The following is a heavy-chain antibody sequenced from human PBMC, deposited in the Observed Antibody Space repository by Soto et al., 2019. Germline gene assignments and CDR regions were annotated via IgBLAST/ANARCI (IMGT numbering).Heavy chain of an antibody. CDR1: GGSFSGYY. V-gene: IGHV4-34*01. J-gene: IGHJ4*02. D-gene: IGHD5-12*01. CDR3: ARGGYSGYAR. CDR2: INHSGST. Sequence: QVQLQQWGAGLLKPSETLSLTCAVYGGSFSGYYWSWIRQPPGKGLEWIGEINHSGSTNYNPSLKSRVTISVDTSKNQFSLKLSSVTAVDTAVYCCARGGYSGYARWGQGTLVTVSS.